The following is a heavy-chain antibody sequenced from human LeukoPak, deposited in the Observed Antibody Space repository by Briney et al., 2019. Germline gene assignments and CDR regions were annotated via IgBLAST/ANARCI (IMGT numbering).Heavy chain of an antibody. CDR3: AKEAGIAVAGMGETFDY. J-gene: IGHJ4*02. D-gene: IGHD6-19*01. V-gene: IGHV3-23*01. CDR1: GFTFSSYA. CDR2: ISGSGGST. Sequence: GGSLRLSCAASGFTFSSYAMSWVRQAPGKGLEWVSAISGSGGSTYYADSVKGRFTISRDNSKNTLYLQMNSLRAEDTAVYYCAKEAGIAVAGMGETFDYWGQGTLVTVSS.